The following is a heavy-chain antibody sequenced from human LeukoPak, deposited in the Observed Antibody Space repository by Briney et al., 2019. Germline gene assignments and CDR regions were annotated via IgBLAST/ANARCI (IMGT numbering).Heavy chain of an antibody. CDR2: ISAYNGNT. V-gene: IGHV1-18*01. Sequence: ASVKVSCKASGYTFTSYGISWVRQAPGQGLEWMGRISAYNGNTNYAQKLQGRVTMTTDTSTSTAYMELRSLRSDDTAVYYCARVWWELLPTDYFDYWGQGTLVTVSS. J-gene: IGHJ4*02. D-gene: IGHD1-26*01. CDR3: ARVWWELLPTDYFDY. CDR1: GYTFTSYG.